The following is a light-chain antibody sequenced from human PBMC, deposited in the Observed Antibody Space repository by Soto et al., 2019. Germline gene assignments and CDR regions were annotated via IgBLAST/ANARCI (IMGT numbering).Light chain of an antibody. V-gene: IGKV3-20*01. J-gene: IGKJ3*01. CDR1: QSVSSSY. CDR2: GAS. Sequence: EIVLTQSPGTLSLSPGERATLSCRASQSVSSSYLAWYQQKPGQAPRLLIYGASSRATGIPDRFSGSGSGTDFTLTISRLEPEGFAVYYCQQYGSSPVFGPGTKVDIK. CDR3: QQYGSSPV.